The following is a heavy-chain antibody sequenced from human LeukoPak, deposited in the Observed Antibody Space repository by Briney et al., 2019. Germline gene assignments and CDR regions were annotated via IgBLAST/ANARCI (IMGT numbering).Heavy chain of an antibody. V-gene: IGHV3-30*04. CDR1: GFTFSSYA. D-gene: IGHD2-21*02. Sequence: GGSLRLSCAASGFTFSSYAMHWVRQAPGKGLEWVAVISYDGSNKYYADSVKGRFTISRDNSKNTLYLQMNSLGAEDTAVYYCARGTHIVVVTGGFDYWGQGTLVTVSS. CDR2: ISYDGSNK. CDR3: ARGTHIVVVTGGFDY. J-gene: IGHJ4*02.